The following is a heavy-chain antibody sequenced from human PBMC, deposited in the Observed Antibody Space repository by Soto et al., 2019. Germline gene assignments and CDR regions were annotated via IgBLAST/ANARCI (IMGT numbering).Heavy chain of an antibody. V-gene: IGHV3-33*01. D-gene: IGHD3-9*01. CDR2: IWYDGSNK. CDR1: GFTFSSYG. J-gene: IGHJ2*01. CDR3: ARGRDILTGYYSFDL. Sequence: GGSLRLSCAASGFTFSSYGMHWVRQAPGKGLEWVAVIWYDGSNKYYADSVKGRFTISGDNSKNTLYLQMNSLRAEDTAVYYCARGRDILTGYYSFDLWGRGTLVTVSS.